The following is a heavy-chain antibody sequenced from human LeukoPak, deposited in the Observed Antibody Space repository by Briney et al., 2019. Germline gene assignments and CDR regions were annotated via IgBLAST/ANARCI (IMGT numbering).Heavy chain of an antibody. J-gene: IGHJ4*02. CDR2: ISSSATII. D-gene: IGHD6-13*01. CDR3: ARDHSSSWNYFDY. V-gene: IGHV3-11*04. CDR1: GFTFSDYY. Sequence: GGSLRLSCAASGFTFSDYYMNWIRQAPGKGLEWVSYISSSATIIYYADSVKGRFTISRDNAKKSLYLQMSSLRAEDTAVYYCARDHSSSWNYFDYWGQGTLVTVSS.